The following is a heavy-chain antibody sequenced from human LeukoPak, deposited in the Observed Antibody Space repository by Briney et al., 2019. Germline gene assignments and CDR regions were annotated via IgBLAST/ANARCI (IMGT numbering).Heavy chain of an antibody. J-gene: IGHJ3*02. D-gene: IGHD3-16*01. CDR1: GGSFSGYY. Sequence: SETLSLTCAVYGGSFSGYYWSWIRQPPGKGLEWIGEINHSGSTNYNPSLKSRVTISVDTSKNQFSLKLSSVTAADTAVYYCARSVSPGGSNAFDIWGQGTMVTVSS. CDR2: INHSGST. CDR3: ARSVSPGGSNAFDI. V-gene: IGHV4-34*01.